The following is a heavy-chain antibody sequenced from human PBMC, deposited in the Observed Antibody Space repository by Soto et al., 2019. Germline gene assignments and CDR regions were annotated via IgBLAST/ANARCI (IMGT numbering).Heavy chain of an antibody. CDR2: IKQDGSEK. D-gene: IGHD3-9*01. Sequence: GGSLRLSCAASGFTFSSYWMSWVRQAPGKGLEWVANIKQDGSEKYYVDSVKGRFTISRDNAKNSLYLQMNSLRAEDTAVYYCARDNSRYFDWFGGPDSWFDPWGQGTLVTVSS. V-gene: IGHV3-7*03. CDR1: GFTFSSYW. J-gene: IGHJ5*02. CDR3: ARDNSRYFDWFGGPDSWFDP.